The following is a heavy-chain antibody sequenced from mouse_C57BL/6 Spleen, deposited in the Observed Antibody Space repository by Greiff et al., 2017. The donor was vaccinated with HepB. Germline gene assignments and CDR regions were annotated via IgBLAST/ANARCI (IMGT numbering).Heavy chain of an antibody. D-gene: IGHD1-1*01. Sequence: QVQLQQSGAELVRPGTSVKVSCKASGYAFTNYLIEWVKQRPGQGLEWIGVINPGSGGTNYNEKFKGKATLTADKSSSTAYMQLSSLTSEDSAVYFGARSDGSSLYYAMDYWGQGTSVTVSS. J-gene: IGHJ4*01. V-gene: IGHV1-54*01. CDR3: ARSDGSSLYYAMDY. CDR1: GYAFTNYL. CDR2: INPGSGGT.